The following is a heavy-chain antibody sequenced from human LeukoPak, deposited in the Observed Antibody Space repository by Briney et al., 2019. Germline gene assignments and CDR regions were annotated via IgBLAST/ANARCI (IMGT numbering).Heavy chain of an antibody. CDR2: ISGSGGST. V-gene: IGHV3-23*01. D-gene: IGHD6-6*01. Sequence: SGGSLRLSCAASGFTFSSYAMSWVRQAPGKGLEWVSAISGSGGSTYYADSVKGRFTISRDNSENTLYLQMNSLRAEDTAVYYCTKVYRAARHLDYWGQGTLVTVSS. J-gene: IGHJ4*02. CDR3: TKVYRAARHLDY. CDR1: GFTFSSYA.